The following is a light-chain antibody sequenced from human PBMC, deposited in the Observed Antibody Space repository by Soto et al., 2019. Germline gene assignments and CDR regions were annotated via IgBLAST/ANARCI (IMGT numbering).Light chain of an antibody. CDR3: QVWDTSNVV. Sequence: SYELTQPLSVSVALGQTARITCGGNNIGSKNVHWYQQKPGQAPVLVIYRDSSRPSGIPERFSGSNSGNTATLTISRAQGGDEADYYCQVWDTSNVVFGGGTKLTVL. CDR2: RDS. V-gene: IGLV3-9*01. CDR1: NIGSKN. J-gene: IGLJ2*01.